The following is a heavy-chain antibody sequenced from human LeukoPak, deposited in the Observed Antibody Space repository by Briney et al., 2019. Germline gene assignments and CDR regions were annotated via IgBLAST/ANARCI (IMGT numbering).Heavy chain of an antibody. J-gene: IGHJ6*02. Sequence: GGSLRLSCAASGFTFSSYGMHWVRQAPGKGLEWVAVIWYDGSNKYYADSVKGRFTISRDNSKNTLYLQMNSLRAEDTAVYYCAKSRITIFGVVIAPYYYYGMDVWGQGTTVTVSS. CDR3: AKSRITIFGVVIAPYYYYGMDV. CDR1: GFTFSSYG. CDR2: IWYDGSNK. V-gene: IGHV3-30*02. D-gene: IGHD3-3*01.